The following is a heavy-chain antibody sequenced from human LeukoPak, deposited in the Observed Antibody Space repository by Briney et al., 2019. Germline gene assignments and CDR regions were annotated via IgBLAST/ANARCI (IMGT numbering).Heavy chain of an antibody. Sequence: GESLKISCKSSGYSFTNYWIGWVRQMPGKGLEWMGIIYPGDSDTRYSPSFQGQVTISADKSISTAYLQWSSLKASDTAMYYCARLGEPVAGAPNFDYWGQGTLVTVSS. D-gene: IGHD6-19*01. CDR1: GYSFTNYW. CDR2: IYPGDSDT. CDR3: ARLGEPVAGAPNFDY. J-gene: IGHJ4*02. V-gene: IGHV5-51*01.